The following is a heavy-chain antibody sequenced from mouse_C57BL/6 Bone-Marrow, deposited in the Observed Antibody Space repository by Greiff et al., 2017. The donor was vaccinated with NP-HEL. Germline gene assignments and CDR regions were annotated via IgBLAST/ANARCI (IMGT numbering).Heavy chain of an antibody. CDR1: GFTFSDYG. D-gene: IGHD3-3*01. V-gene: IGHV5-17*01. Sequence: EVKLMESGGGLVKPGGSLKLSCAASGFTFSDYGMHWVRPAPEKGLEWVAYISSGSSPIYYADTVKGRFTISRDNAKNTLFLQMTSLRSEETAMYYCARLRDRRGFDYWGQGTTLTVSS. CDR3: ARLRDRRGFDY. CDR2: ISSGSSPI. J-gene: IGHJ2*01.